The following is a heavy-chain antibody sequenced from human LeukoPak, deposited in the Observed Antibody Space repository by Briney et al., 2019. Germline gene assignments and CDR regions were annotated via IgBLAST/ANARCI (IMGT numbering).Heavy chain of an antibody. CDR2: IYYSGST. D-gene: IGHD3-22*01. CDR3: ASWESQPQDSSGFDY. Sequence: SETLSLTCTVSGGSISSYYWSWIRQPPGKGLEWIGYIYYSGSTNYNPSLKSRITISVDTSKNQFSLKLSSVTAADTAVYYRASWESQPQDSSGFDYWGQGTLVTVSS. V-gene: IGHV4-59*01. J-gene: IGHJ4*02. CDR1: GGSISSYY.